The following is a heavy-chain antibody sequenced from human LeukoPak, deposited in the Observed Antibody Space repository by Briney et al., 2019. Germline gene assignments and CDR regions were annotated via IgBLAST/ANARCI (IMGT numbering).Heavy chain of an antibody. CDR2: ISYDGNNK. J-gene: IGHJ4*02. D-gene: IGHD3-9*01. CDR3: ARSPYYDILAGFYYYFDY. V-gene: IGHV3-30-3*01. Sequence: GGSLRLSCAASGFTFSTYAMNRGRQAPGKGLEWVADISYDGNNKYYADSVKGRLTISRDNSKSTLYLKMNSLRAEDTATYYCARSPYYDILAGFYYYFDYWGQGTLVTVSS. CDR1: GFTFSTYA.